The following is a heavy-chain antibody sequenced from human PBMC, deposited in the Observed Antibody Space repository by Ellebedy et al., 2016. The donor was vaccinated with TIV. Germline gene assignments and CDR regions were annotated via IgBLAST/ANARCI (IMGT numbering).Heavy chain of an antibody. D-gene: IGHD2-15*01. CDR2: IKRDGSEQ. CDR1: GFTFSKYW. V-gene: IGHV3-7*01. CDR3: ARGNCVGGTCYTIFFDY. J-gene: IGHJ4*02. Sequence: GGSLRLXXATSGFTFSKYWMSWLRQAPGKGLEWVANIKRDGSEQYYLDSVKGRFTVSRDNAKNSLFLQMNSLRVDDTAVYYCARGNCVGGTCYTIFFDYWGRGTLVPVSS.